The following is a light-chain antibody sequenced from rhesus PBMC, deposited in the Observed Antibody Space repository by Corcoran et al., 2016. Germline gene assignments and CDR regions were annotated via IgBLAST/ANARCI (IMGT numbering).Light chain of an antibody. V-gene: IGKV1-32*01. CDR1: QDTNSY. CDR3: QQYNSLPFT. Sequence: DTQMTQSPSSLSGSVGDRVTITCRASQDTNSYLNWYQQRPGKSPKLLIYNANRLESGVPSRFSGSGSGTEFTLTISSLQPDDFATYVFQQYNSLPFTFGPGTKLDI. CDR2: NAN. J-gene: IGKJ3*01.